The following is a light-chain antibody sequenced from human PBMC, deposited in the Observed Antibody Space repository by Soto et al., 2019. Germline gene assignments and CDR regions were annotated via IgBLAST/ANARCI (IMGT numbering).Light chain of an antibody. J-gene: IGKJ4*01. V-gene: IGKV1-27*01. Sequence: DIEMTQSPSSLSASVGDRVTITCRASLGIIDYLAWYQQKPGKVPKLLIYAASTLQPGVPSRFSGSGSRTDFTLTISNLQPEDVATYYCQKYNSAPLTFGGGTKVEIK. CDR1: LGIIDY. CDR2: AAS. CDR3: QKYNSAPLT.